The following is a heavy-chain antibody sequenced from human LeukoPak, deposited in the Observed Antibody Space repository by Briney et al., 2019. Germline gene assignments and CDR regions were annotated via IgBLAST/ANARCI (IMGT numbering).Heavy chain of an antibody. CDR2: ISGDGDNT. V-gene: IGHV3-23*01. D-gene: IGHD4/OR15-4a*01. J-gene: IGHJ3*02. CDR1: GFTFSSYT. CDR3: ARDHGLYRAFDI. Sequence: GGSLRLSCTASGFTFSSYTTSWVRQAPGKGLEWVSTISGDGDNTYYADSVKGRFTISRDNSKNTLYLQMNSLRAEDTAVYYCARDHGLYRAFDIWGQGTMVTVSS.